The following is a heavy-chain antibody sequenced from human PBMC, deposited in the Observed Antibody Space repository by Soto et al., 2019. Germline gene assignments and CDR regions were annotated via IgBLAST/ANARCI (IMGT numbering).Heavy chain of an antibody. D-gene: IGHD3-22*01. J-gene: IGHJ3*02. CDR1: GGSIIGSNR. V-gene: IGHV4-4*02. Sequence: PSDTLSLSCAYTGGSIIGSNRWSGVRQPPGKGLEWIGEIYHSGSTNYNPSLKSRVTISVDKSKNQFSLKLSSVTAADTAVYYCARDRYDSSGYVIIDAFDIWGQGTMVT. CDR2: IYHSGST. CDR3: ARDRYDSSGYVIIDAFDI.